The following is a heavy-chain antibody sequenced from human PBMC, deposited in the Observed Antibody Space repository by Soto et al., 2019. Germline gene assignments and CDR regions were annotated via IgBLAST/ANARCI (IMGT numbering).Heavy chain of an antibody. J-gene: IGHJ6*02. CDR2: TYSGGST. D-gene: IGHD2-8*01. CDR1: GFIVSSTY. V-gene: IGHV3-53*01. CDR3: ARDRLTVGVREYYGMDV. Sequence: EVQLVESGGGLIQPGGSLRLSCAASGFIVSSTYMSWVRQAPRKGLEWVSITYSGGSTHYADSVKGRFTISRDNSKNTRYLQMTSLRAEDTAVYYCARDRLTVGVREYYGMDVWGQGTTVTVSS.